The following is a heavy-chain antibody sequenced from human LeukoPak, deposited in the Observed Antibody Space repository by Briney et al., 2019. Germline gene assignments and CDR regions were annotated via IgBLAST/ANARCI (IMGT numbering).Heavy chain of an antibody. CDR2: IGTAGDT. D-gene: IGHD5-18*01. V-gene: IGHV3-13*01. Sequence: QPGGSLRLSCAASGFTFSSYDMHWVRQATGKGLEWVSAIGTAGDTYYPGSVKGRFTISRENAKNSLYLQMNSLRAGDTAVYYCARSLISGYSYGYDYWGQGTLVTVSS. CDR3: ARSLISGYSYGYDY. CDR1: GFTFSSYD. J-gene: IGHJ4*02.